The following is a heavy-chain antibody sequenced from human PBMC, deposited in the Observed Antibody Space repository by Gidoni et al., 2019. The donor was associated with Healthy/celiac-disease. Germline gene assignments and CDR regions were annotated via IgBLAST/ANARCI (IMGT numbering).Heavy chain of an antibody. V-gene: IGHV4-59*01. CDR3: ARETSGWVLDY. Sequence: QVQLQESGPGLVKPSETLSLTCTVSGGSISSYYWSWIRQPPGKGLEWIGYIYYSGSTNYNPPLKSRVTISVDTSKNQFSLKLSSVTAADTAVYYCARETSGWVLDYWGQGTLVTVSS. CDR2: IYYSGST. D-gene: IGHD6-19*01. J-gene: IGHJ4*02. CDR1: GGSISSYY.